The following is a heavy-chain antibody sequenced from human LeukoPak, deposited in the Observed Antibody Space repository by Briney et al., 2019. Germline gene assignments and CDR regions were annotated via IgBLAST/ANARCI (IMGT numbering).Heavy chain of an antibody. Sequence: ASVKVSFKSSGGTFRSYAISWVRQAPGQGLEWMGGIIPIFGTANYAQKFQGRVTITADASTSTAYMGLSSLRSEDTAVYYCARDQGHRYGYGAFDCWGQGTLVTVSS. CDR3: ARDQGHRYGYGAFDC. CDR1: GGTFRSYA. D-gene: IGHD5-18*01. CDR2: IIPIFGTA. V-gene: IGHV1-69*13. J-gene: IGHJ4*02.